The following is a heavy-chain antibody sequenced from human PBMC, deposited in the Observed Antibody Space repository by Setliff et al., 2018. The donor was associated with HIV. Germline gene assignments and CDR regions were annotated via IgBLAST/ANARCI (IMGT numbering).Heavy chain of an antibody. CDR3: ATWEIAVAGTGFDY. CDR2: FDPEDGET. D-gene: IGHD6-19*01. V-gene: IGHV1-24*01. Sequence: ASVKVSCKVSGYTLTELSMHWVRQAPGKGLEWMGGFDPEDGETIYAQEFQGRVTMTEDTSTDTAYMELSSLRSEDTAVYYCATWEIAVAGTGFDYWGQGTLVTVSS. CDR1: GYTLTELS. J-gene: IGHJ4*02.